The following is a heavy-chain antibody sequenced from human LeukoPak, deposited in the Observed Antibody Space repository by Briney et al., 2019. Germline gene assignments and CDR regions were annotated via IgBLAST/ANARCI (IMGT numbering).Heavy chain of an antibody. CDR2: ISAYNGNT. D-gene: IGHD2-21*02. CDR1: GYTFTSYG. CDR3: ARVRELLAYCGGDCYFDY. J-gene: IGHJ4*02. V-gene: IGHV1-18*01. Sequence: GASVKVSCKASGYTFTSYGISWVRQAPGQGLERMGWISAYNGNTNYAQKLQGRVTMTTDTSTSTAYMELRSLRSDDTAVYYCARVRELLAYCGGDCYFDYWGQGTLVTVSS.